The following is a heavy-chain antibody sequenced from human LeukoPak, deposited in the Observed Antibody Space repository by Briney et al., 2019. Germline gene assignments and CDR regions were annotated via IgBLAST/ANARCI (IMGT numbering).Heavy chain of an antibody. CDR1: GYTFTCYF. CDR3: ARGRNYYDSSRYYYEGDAFDI. J-gene: IGHJ3*02. D-gene: IGHD3-22*01. CDR2: INPSGGSI. Sequence: ASVKVSCKASGYTFTCYFIHWVRQAPGQGLEWMGLINPSGGSIRYAQKFQGRVTMTRDTSTSTVYMELSSLRSEDTAVYYCARGRNYYDSSRYYYEGDAFDIWGQGTMVTVSS. V-gene: IGHV1-46*01.